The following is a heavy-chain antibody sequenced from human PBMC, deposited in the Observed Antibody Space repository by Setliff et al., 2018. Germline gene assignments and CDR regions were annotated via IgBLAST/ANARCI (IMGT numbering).Heavy chain of an antibody. V-gene: IGHV4-59*11. CDR3: ARAPGRQDYHYMEL. Sequence: PSETLSLTCTVSGASINNHCWAWIRQPPGKGLEWIGYVSHSGSTDYNPSLRSRVTVSVDTSRIHFSLKLRSVTAADTAVYYCARAPGRQDYHYMELWGKGTTVTVSS. D-gene: IGHD2-15*01. CDR1: GASINNHC. J-gene: IGHJ6*03. CDR2: VSHSGST.